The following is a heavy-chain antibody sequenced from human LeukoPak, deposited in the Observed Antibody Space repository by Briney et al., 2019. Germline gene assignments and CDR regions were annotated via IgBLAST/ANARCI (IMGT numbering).Heavy chain of an antibody. CDR3: ASLVVGASYFDY. CDR1: GGSISSSSYY. CDR2: IYYSGST. D-gene: IGHD1-26*01. Sequence: SETLSLTCTVSGGSISSSSYYWGWIRQPPGKGLEWIGSIYYSGSTYYNPSLKSRVTISVDTSKNQFSLKLSSVTAADTAVYYCASLVVGASYFDYWGQGTLVTVSS. V-gene: IGHV4-39*01. J-gene: IGHJ4*02.